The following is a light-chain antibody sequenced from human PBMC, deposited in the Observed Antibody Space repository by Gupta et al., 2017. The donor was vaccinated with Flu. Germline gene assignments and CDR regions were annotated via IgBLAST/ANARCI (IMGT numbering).Light chain of an antibody. J-gene: IGLJ3*02. CDR1: SISVGGFNY. Sequence: ISSTGSSISVGGFNYVAWYHHHPGNAPKLMIDAVSERHSGVPARVSVSKSGNTASLTVSGLQAEDEADYFCSSYGGSNNLWVFGGGTKLTVL. CDR3: SSYGGSNNLWV. V-gene: IGLV2-8*01. CDR2: AVS.